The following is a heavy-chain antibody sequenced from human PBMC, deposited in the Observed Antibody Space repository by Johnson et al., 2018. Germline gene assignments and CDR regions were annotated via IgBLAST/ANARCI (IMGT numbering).Heavy chain of an antibody. Sequence: VQLVESGGSLVKPGGSLRLSCAASGFTFSNAHMSWVRQTPGKGLEWVGRIKRNTDGGTADYAAPVKGRFSISMDDSLNTVYLHLNSLKTADTAVYYCTTYRSYSDYWGPGTLVTVSS. D-gene: IGHD1-14*01. J-gene: IGHJ4*02. CDR3: TTYRSYSDY. V-gene: IGHV3-15*01. CDR1: GFTFSNAH. CDR2: IKRNTDGGTA.